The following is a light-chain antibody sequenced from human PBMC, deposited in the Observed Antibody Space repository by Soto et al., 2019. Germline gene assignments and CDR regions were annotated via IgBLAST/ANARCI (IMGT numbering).Light chain of an antibody. CDR1: QSVSSSY. V-gene: IGKV3-20*01. Sequence: EIVLTQSPGTLSLSPGDRATLSCRASQSVSSSYLAWYQQKPGQAPRLLIYGASSRATGIPDRFSGSGSGTDFTLTISRLEPEDFAVYYFQQYGSSRTFGQGTKVEIK. J-gene: IGKJ1*01. CDR3: QQYGSSRT. CDR2: GAS.